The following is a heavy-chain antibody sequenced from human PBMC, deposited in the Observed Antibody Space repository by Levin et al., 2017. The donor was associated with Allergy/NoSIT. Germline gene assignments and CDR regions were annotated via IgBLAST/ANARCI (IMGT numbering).Heavy chain of an antibody. CDR2: IYYSGST. D-gene: IGHD2-8*01. J-gene: IGHJ4*02. CDR1: GGSISSGGYY. V-gene: IGHV4-31*03. Sequence: SETLSLTCTVSGGSISSGGYYWSWIRQHPGKGLEWIGYIYYSGSTYYNPSLKSRVTISVDTSKNQFSLKLSSVTAADTAVYYCARGMRARWYYFDYWGQGTLVTVSS. CDR3: ARGMRARWYYFDY.